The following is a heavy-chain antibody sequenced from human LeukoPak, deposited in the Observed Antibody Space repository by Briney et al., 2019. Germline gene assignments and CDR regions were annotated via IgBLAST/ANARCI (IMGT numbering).Heavy chain of an antibody. CDR3: ARGLGGPHYYDSTDWFDP. V-gene: IGHV4-59*01. J-gene: IGHJ5*02. Sequence: PSETLSLTCTVSGGSISSYYWSWIRQPPAKGLEWIGYIYYSWSTNYNPSLKSLVTISVYTSKNQFSLKLRSVTAADTAVYYCARGLGGPHYYDSTDWFDPWGQGPLVSVS. CDR1: GGSISSYY. D-gene: IGHD3-22*01. CDR2: IYYSWST.